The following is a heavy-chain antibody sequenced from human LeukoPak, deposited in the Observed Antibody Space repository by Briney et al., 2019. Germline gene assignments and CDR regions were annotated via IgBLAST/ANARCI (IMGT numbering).Heavy chain of an antibody. CDR3: ARDRVFDHTGHPMFNP. CDR1: GYTVSQFH. V-gene: IGHV1-2*02. CDR2: LNPTTGHR. D-gene: IGHD2-8*02. Sequence: GASVKVSCKASGYTVSQFHIQWVRQDPGQGLEWVGSLNPTTGHRDSAEKFRGRVTMTADTAINTAYMELSWLTSDDTAVYYCARDRVFDHTGHPMFNPWGQGTLVTVPS. J-gene: IGHJ4*02.